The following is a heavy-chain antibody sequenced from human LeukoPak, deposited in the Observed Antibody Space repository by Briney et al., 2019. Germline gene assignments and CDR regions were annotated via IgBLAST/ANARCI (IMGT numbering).Heavy chain of an antibody. Sequence: SETLSLTCTVPDGSISRYYWSWIRQPPGKGLEWSAYISYTGSTNYNPSLTSRVTIPLDTTKRQFSLKLTSVTSAHTALHYFARHDYGDYGRYYFDYWGQGTLVTVSS. CDR1: DGSISRYY. CDR3: ARHDYGDYGRYYFDY. CDR2: ISYTGST. D-gene: IGHD4-17*01. J-gene: IGHJ4*02. V-gene: IGHV4-59*08.